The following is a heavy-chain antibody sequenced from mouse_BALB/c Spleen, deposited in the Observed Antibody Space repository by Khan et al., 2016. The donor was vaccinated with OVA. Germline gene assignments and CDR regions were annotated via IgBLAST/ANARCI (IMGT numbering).Heavy chain of an antibody. V-gene: IGHV3-2*02. CDR1: GYSITSEYA. D-gene: IGHD2-4*01. CDR3: ARKDYYEYDPRAD. Sequence: EVQLQESGPGLVKPSQSLSLTCTVTGYSITSEYAWNWIRQFPGNKLEWMGYINYSGNTRFNPSLKSRTSITRDTSKNQFFLQLNSVTTEDTATNDCARKDYYEYDPRADWGKGTLVKGSA. CDR2: INYSGNT. J-gene: IGHJ3*01.